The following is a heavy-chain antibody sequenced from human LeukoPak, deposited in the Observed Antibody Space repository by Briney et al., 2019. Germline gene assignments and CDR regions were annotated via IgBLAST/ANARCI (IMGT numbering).Heavy chain of an antibody. Sequence: GGSLRLSCAASGFTVSSNSMSWVRQAPGKGLDWVSVIYSGGSIYYADSVTGRFTISRDNSKNTLYLQMNSPRAEDTAVYYCARGGNRGGSIDCWGLGTLVTVSS. CDR2: IYSGGSI. CDR3: ARGGNRGGSIDC. V-gene: IGHV3-53*01. J-gene: IGHJ4*02. CDR1: GFTVSSNS. D-gene: IGHD2-15*01.